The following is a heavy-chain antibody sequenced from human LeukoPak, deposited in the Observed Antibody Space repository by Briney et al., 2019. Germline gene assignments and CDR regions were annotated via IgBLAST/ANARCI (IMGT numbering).Heavy chain of an antibody. D-gene: IGHD3-10*01. CDR3: AKDVGGYYFTYWSGCFDH. CDR2: ISSGGGST. J-gene: IGHJ4*02. V-gene: IGHV3-23*01. Sequence: GGSLRLSCAGSGFTFSSYAMSWVRQAPGKGLEWVSGISSGGGSTYYADSGKGRFTIARDNSKNTLDLKMNSLRAKDTAVYYCAKDVGGYYFTYWSGCFDHWGQGTLVTVSS. CDR1: GFTFSSYA.